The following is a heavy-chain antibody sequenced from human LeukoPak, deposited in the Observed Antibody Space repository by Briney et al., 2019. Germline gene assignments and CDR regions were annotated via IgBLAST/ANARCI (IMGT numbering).Heavy chain of an antibody. Sequence: PGGSLRLSCAASGFTFNNYSMNWVRQAPGKGLEWVSSISSSSSYIYYADSVKGRFTISRDSAKNSLYLQMNSLRAEDTAVYYCARAYYSGGSCYLTRFDYWGQGTLVTVSS. CDR2: ISSSSSYI. CDR3: ARAYYSGGSCYLTRFDY. J-gene: IGHJ4*02. CDR1: GFTFNNYS. V-gene: IGHV3-21*01. D-gene: IGHD2-15*01.